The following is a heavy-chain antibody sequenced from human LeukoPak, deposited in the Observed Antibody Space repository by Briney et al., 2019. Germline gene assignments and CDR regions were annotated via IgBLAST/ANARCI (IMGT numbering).Heavy chain of an antibody. CDR2: IRYDGSNK. J-gene: IGHJ6*03. CDR3: AKGSGYELSYYYYYMDV. Sequence: GGSLRLSCAASGFTFLSYGMHWVRQAPGKGLEWVAFIRYDGSNKYYADSVKGRFTVSRDNSKNTLYLQMNSLRAEDTAVYYCAKGSGYELSYYYYYMDVWGKGTTVTISS. CDR1: GFTFLSYG. D-gene: IGHD5-12*01. V-gene: IGHV3-30*02.